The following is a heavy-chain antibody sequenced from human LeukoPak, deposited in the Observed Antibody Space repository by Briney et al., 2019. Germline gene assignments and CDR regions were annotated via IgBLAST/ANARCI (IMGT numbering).Heavy chain of an antibody. Sequence: SETLSLTCTVSGGSISSYYWSWIRQPPGKGLEWIGYIYYSGSTNYNPSLKSRVTISVDTSESQFSLKLSSVTAADTAIYYCVRDVPSGRFDYWGPGTLVTVSS. D-gene: IGHD3-10*01. J-gene: IGHJ4*02. CDR2: IYYSGST. CDR1: GGSISSYY. V-gene: IGHV4-59*12. CDR3: VRDVPSGRFDY.